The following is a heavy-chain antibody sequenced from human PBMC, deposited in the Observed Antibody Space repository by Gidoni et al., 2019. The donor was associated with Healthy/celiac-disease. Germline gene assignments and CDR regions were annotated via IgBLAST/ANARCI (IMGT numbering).Heavy chain of an antibody. D-gene: IGHD3-10*01. J-gene: IGHJ4*02. CDR3: AKDRRFGEYYFDY. CDR2: ISGSGGST. CDR1: GFTFRRYA. Sequence: EVQLLESGGGLVQPGGSLRLSCAASGFTFRRYAMSWVRQAPGKGLEWVSAISGSGGSTYYADSVKGRFTISRDNSKNTLYLQMTSLRAEDTAVYYCAKDRRFGEYYFDYWGQGTLVTVSS. V-gene: IGHV3-23*01.